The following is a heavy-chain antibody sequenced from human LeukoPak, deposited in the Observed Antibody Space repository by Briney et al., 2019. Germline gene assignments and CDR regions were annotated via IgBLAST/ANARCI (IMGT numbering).Heavy chain of an antibody. D-gene: IGHD7-27*01. Sequence: ASVKVSCKTSGYTFTNYDINWVRQATGQGLEWMGWMSPNNGNTGYAQKFQGRVTMTRDTFINTAYMELSSLRSEDTAVYYCASNPPRTGDFNYWGQGALVTVSS. J-gene: IGHJ4*02. CDR3: ASNPPRTGDFNY. V-gene: IGHV1-8*01. CDR2: MSPNNGNT. CDR1: GYTFTNYD.